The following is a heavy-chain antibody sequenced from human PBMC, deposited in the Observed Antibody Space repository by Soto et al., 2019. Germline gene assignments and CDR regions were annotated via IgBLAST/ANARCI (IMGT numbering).Heavy chain of an antibody. V-gene: IGHV5-10-1*01. CDR3: TLYYYDSSGSNWFDP. CDR1: GYHFTSYW. Sequence: PWESRKNSCQGSGYHFTSYWICWVRQMPGKGLELMGIIYPGDSYTNYSPSFQGHVTISADKSISTAYLQWSSLKASDTAMYYCTLYYYDSSGSNWFDPWGQGTLVTVSS. D-gene: IGHD3-22*01. J-gene: IGHJ5*02. CDR2: IYPGDSYT.